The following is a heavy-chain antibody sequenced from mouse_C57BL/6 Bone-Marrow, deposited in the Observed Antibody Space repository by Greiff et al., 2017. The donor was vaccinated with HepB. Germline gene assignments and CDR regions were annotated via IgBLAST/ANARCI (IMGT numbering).Heavy chain of an antibody. D-gene: IGHD1-1*01. CDR1: GYTFTSYW. V-gene: IGHV1-55*01. J-gene: IGHJ3*01. CDR3: ARETTDGSPWFAY. CDR2: IYPGSGST. Sequence: VQLQQPGAELVKPGASVKMSCKASGYTFTSYWITWVKQRPGQGLEWIGDIYPGSGSTNYNEKFKSKATLTVDTSSSTAYMQLSSLTSEDSAVYYCARETTDGSPWFAYWGQGTLVTVSA.